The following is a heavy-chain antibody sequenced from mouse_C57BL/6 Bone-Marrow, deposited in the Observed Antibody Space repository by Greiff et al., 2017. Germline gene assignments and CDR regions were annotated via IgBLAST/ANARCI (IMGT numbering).Heavy chain of an antibody. CDR1: GFTFSDYG. J-gene: IGHJ2*01. V-gene: IGHV5-17*01. D-gene: IGHD4-1*01. CDR2: ISSGSSTI. Sequence: DVQLQESGGGLVKPGGSLKLSCAASGFTFSDYGMHWVRQAPEKGLEWVAYISSGSSTIYYADTVKGRFTISRDNAKNTLFLQMTSLRSEDTAMYYCAKNWGTSYYFDYWGQGTTLTVSS. CDR3: AKNWGTSYYFDY.